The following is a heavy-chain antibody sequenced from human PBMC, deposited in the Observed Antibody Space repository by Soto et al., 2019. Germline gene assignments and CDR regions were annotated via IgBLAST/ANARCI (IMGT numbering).Heavy chain of an antibody. CDR3: AREPSWSGYFEF. CDR2: IYLGGSI. CDR1: GASISSYY. D-gene: IGHD3-3*01. J-gene: IGHJ4*02. V-gene: IGHV4-59*01. Sequence: PSETLSLTCSVSGASISSYYYTWIRQTPGKGLEWIGYIYLGGSINYNPSFKSRVIISVDTSKNQFSLKLSSVTAADTAVYYCAREPSWSGYFEFWGQGALVTVSS.